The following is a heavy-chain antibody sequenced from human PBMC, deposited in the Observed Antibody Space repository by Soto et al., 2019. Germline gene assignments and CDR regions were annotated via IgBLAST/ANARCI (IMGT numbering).Heavy chain of an antibody. CDR1: GFSVTNNY. J-gene: IGHJ6*02. CDR2: IDIGGNT. CDR3: ARDREVYYYDSSGYPRTSHYYGMDV. Sequence: GSLRLSCAASGFSVTNNYMNWVRQAPGKGLEWVSIIDIGGNTYYADSVKDRFTISRDNSKNSLYLQMNSLRAEDTAVYYCARDREVYYYDSSGYPRTSHYYGMDVWGQGTTVTVSS. D-gene: IGHD3-22*01. V-gene: IGHV3-66*01.